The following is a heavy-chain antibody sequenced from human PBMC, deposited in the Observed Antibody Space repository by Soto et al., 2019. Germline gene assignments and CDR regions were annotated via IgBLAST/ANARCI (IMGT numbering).Heavy chain of an antibody. D-gene: IGHD4-17*01. J-gene: IGHJ6*02. CDR2: INAGKGNT. Sequence: QVQLVQSGAEVKKPGASVKDSCKASGYTFTYYTMHWERQAPGQRLEWMGWINAGKGNTEYSQKFLGRRAITPDTSANTVSMEVTSLRHEATAVYYCARNGPTVPPHSYSSAVDDWGQGTTVTVSS. V-gene: IGHV1-3*01. CDR3: ARNGPTVPPHSYSSAVDD. CDR1: GYTFTYYT.